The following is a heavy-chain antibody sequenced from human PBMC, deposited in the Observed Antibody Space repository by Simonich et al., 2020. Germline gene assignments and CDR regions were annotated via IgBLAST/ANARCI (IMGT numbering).Heavy chain of an antibody. CDR1: GYTFTGYY. CDR3: ARWPSIPASYGSGSYFDY. Sequence: QVQLVQSGAEVKKPGASVKVSCKASGYTFTGYYMHWVRQAPGQGLVWMGWIKPNSGGTNDAQKVQGRVTMTRDTSISTAYMELSRLRSDDTAVYYCARWPSIPASYGSGSYFDYWGQGTLVTVSS. V-gene: IGHV1-2*02. D-gene: IGHD3-10*01. J-gene: IGHJ4*02. CDR2: IKPNSGGT.